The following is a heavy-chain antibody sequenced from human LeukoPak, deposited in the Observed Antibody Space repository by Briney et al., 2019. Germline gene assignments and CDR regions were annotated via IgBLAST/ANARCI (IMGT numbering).Heavy chain of an antibody. Sequence: GGSLRLSCAASGFTFSSYAMSGVRQAPGKGLEWVSAISGSGGSTYYADSVKGRFTISRDNSKNTLYLQMNSLRAEDTAVYYCAKASMIVVVITTDAFDIWGQGTMVTVSS. CDR3: AKASMIVVVITTDAFDI. CDR1: GFTFSSYA. J-gene: IGHJ3*02. CDR2: ISGSGGST. V-gene: IGHV3-23*01. D-gene: IGHD3-22*01.